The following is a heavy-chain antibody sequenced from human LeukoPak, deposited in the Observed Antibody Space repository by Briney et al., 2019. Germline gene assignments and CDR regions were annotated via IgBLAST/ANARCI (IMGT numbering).Heavy chain of an antibody. CDR1: GYTFTSYY. D-gene: IGHD3-10*01. CDR2: INPSGGST. V-gene: IGHV1-46*01. CDR3: ARVRVDYYGSGSEAPDY. Sequence: ASVKVSCKASGYTFTSYYMHWVRQAPGQGLEWMGIINPSGGSTSYAQKFQGRVTMTRDTSISTAYMELSRLRSDDTAVYYCARVRVDYYGSGSEAPDYWGQGTLVTVSS. J-gene: IGHJ4*02.